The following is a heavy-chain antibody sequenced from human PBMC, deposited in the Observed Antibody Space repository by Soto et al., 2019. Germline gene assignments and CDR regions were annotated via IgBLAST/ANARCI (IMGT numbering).Heavy chain of an antibody. CDR2: ITGSGFTT. V-gene: IGHV3-23*01. CDR1: AFTFSNYA. Sequence: EVQLLESGGGLGQPGGSLRLSCAASAFTFSNYAMHWVRQAPGKGLEWVSAITGSGFTTYYADSVKGRFTISRDNSKNTLYMQMNNLRAEDTAVYYCAKSQIGAAQYGDYWGQGTLVTVSS. D-gene: IGHD6-13*01. CDR3: AKSQIGAAQYGDY. J-gene: IGHJ4*02.